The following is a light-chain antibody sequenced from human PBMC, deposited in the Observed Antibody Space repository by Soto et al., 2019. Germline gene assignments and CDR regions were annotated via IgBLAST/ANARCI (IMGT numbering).Light chain of an antibody. CDR3: QHHSNWPPFT. J-gene: IGKJ5*01. CDR2: DAS. V-gene: IGKV3D-20*02. CDR1: ELVPSSS. Sequence: EIVLTQSPGTLSLSPGERATLSCRASELVPSSSLAWYQQNPGQTPRLLIYDASARATGIPGRFSGSGSATDFTLTISSLEPEDFAVYYCQHHSNWPPFTFGQGTRLEIK.